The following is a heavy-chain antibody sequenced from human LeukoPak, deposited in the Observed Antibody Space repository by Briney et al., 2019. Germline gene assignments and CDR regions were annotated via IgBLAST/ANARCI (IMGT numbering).Heavy chain of an antibody. J-gene: IGHJ3*02. CDR2: INSDGSNT. CDR1: GFTFSSYW. D-gene: IGHD5-24*01. V-gene: IGHV3-74*01. CDR3: ARGTGYNVFDI. Sequence: GGSLRLSCAASGFTFSSYWIHWVRQAPRKGLVWVSRINSDGSNTYYADSVKGRFTISRDNAKNTLYLQMNSLRAEDTAVYYCARGTGYNVFDIWGQGTMVTVSS.